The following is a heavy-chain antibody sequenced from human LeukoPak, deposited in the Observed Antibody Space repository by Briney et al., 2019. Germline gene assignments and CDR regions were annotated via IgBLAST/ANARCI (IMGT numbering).Heavy chain of an antibody. CDR1: GYTFTGYY. D-gene: IGHD3-10*01. CDR2: INTNTGNP. J-gene: IGHJ4*02. Sequence: ASVKVSCKASGYTFTGYYMHWVRQAPGQGLEWMGWINTNTGNPTYDQGFTGRFVFSLDTSVSTAYLQISSLKAEDTAVYYCAREAMLLWFGNSRPFDYWGQGTLVTVSS. CDR3: AREAMLLWFGNSRPFDY. V-gene: IGHV7-4-1*02.